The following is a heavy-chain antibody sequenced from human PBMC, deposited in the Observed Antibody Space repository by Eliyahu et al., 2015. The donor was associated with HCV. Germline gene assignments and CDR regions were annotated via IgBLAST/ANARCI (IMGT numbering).Heavy chain of an antibody. D-gene: IGHD1-26*01. Sequence: QMQLLESGGGVVQPGRSLRLSCAASGFXFGXYAXHWVRQAPGKGLGWVAAISFXGGHKFYGDSVKGRFTISRDNSKSTLYLQMSSLRPEDTAVYFCAKDKGGTYVPYGMDVWGQGTTVTVSS. CDR2: ISFXGGHK. CDR3: AKDKGGTYVPYGMDV. V-gene: IGHV3-30*18. J-gene: IGHJ6*02. CDR1: GFXFGXYA.